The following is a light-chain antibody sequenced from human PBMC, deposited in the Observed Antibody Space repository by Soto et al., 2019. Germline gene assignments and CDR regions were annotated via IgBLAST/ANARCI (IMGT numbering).Light chain of an antibody. CDR3: FSFTTDWTHV. CDR1: SSDIGAYNY. J-gene: IGLJ1*01. V-gene: IGLV2-14*01. CDR2: EVS. Sequence: QSVLTQPASVSGSPGQSITISCTGSSSDIGAYNYVSWFQQYPGKAPKLIISEVSNRPSGVSTRFSGSKSGTAASLTISGLQTEDEADYFCFSFTTDWTHVFGNGTKVTVL.